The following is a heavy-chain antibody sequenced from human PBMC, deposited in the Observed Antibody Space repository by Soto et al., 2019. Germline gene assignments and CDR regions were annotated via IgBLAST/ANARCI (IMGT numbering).Heavy chain of an antibody. CDR2: INSDGGST. Sequence: GGSLRLSCTASRFTFSTYWMHWVRQDPGKGLLWVSRINSDGGSTNYADSVKGRFTISRDNAKSTLWLQMNSLRAEDTAVYYCASAMGGTRNALNIWGQGTMVTVSS. J-gene: IGHJ3*02. V-gene: IGHV3-74*01. CDR1: RFTFSTYW. D-gene: IGHD6-19*01. CDR3: ASAMGGTRNALNI.